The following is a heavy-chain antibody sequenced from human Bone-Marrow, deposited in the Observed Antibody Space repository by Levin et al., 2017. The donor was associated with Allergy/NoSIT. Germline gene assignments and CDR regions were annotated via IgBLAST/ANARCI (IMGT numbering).Heavy chain of an antibody. Sequence: GGSLRLSCAASGFTFSSYGMHWVRQAPGKGLEWVAVISYDGSNKYYADSVKGRFTISRDNSKNTLYLQMNSLRAEDTAVYYCAKDYKTTIWFGELLHYFDYWGQGTLVTVSS. V-gene: IGHV3-30*18. J-gene: IGHJ4*02. CDR1: GFTFSSYG. D-gene: IGHD3-10*01. CDR3: AKDYKTTIWFGELLHYFDY. CDR2: ISYDGSNK.